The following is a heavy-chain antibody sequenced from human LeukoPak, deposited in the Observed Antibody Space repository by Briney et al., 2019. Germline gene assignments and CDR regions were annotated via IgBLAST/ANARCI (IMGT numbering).Heavy chain of an antibody. J-gene: IGHJ4*02. CDR1: GFTFSSYW. CDR3: ARVRGGDTKDFDY. V-gene: IGHV3-74*01. Sequence: GGSLRLSCAASGFTFSSYWMHWVRQVPGKGLVWVSHINNDGSSTSYADSVKGRFTISRDNAKNTLYLQMNSLRDEDTAVYYCARVRGGDTKDFDYWGQGTLVTVSS. CDR2: INNDGSST. D-gene: IGHD2-8*01.